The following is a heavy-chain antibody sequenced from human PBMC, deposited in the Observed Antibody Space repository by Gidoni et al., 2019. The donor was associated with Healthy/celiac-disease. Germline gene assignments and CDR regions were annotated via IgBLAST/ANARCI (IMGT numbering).Heavy chain of an antibody. CDR2: ISTYSSPR. CDR3: ARGRDIFDY. V-gene: IGHV3-48*04. D-gene: IGHD2-15*01. CDR1: GFTFSSYS. J-gene: IGHJ4*02. Sequence: EVQLVESGGGLVQPGGSLRLSCAASGFTFSSYSMHWVRQAPGKGLEWVSYISTYSSPRYYADSVKGRFTISRDNAKNSLYLQMNSLRAEDTAVYYCARGRDIFDYWGQGTLVTVSS.